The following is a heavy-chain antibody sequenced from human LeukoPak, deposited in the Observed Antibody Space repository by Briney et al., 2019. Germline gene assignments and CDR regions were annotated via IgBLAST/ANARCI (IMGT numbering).Heavy chain of an antibody. D-gene: IGHD3-22*01. Sequence: SETLSLTCTVSGGSISSSSYYWGWIRQPPGKGLEWIGSIYYSGSTYYNPSLKSRVTISVDTSKNQFSPKLSSVTAADTAVYYCARLSPAPHYYDSSGLFNYWGQGTLVTVSS. CDR2: IYYSGST. CDR3: ARLSPAPHYYDSSGLFNY. J-gene: IGHJ4*02. CDR1: GGSISSSSYY. V-gene: IGHV4-39*01.